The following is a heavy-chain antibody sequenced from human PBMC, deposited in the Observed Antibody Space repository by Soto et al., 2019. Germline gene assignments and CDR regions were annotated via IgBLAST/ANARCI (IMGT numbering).Heavy chain of an antibody. D-gene: IGHD3-16*01. CDR1: GFTFDDYG. CDR2: INWKSGSI. J-gene: IGHJ4*02. V-gene: IGHV3-9*01. Sequence: EVQLVESGGGLVQPGRSLRLSCVASGFTFDDYGMHWVRQAPGKGLEWVSGINWKSGSIGYADSVKGRFTISRDNAKNSLYLQMNSLRVEDTALYFCAKDLGTGGGGGYWGQGTLVTVSS. CDR3: AKDLGTGGGGGY.